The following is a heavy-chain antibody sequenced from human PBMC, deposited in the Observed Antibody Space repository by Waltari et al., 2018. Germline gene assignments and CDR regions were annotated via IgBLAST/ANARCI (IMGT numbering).Heavy chain of an antibody. D-gene: IGHD3-10*01. V-gene: IGHV3-30*02. CDR1: GFTFSSYA. CDR2: VWSDGIRT. Sequence: QVQLVESGGGVVQPGESLRLSCAASGFTFSSYAMHWVRQAPGKGLEWVALVWSDGIRTYYADSVKDRFTISRDNSKNTLSLQMSRLRPEDTALYYCAKVRRSDYFGSGSYPYYDFWGQGTLVSVSS. CDR3: AKVRRSDYFGSGSYPYYDF. J-gene: IGHJ4*02.